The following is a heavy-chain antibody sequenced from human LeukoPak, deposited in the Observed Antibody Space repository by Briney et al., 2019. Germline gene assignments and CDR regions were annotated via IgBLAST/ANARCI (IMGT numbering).Heavy chain of an antibody. Sequence: PSETLSLTCTVSGGSISSNSAYWGWIRQPPGKGLEWIGSIYYSKNTYYTPSLKSRVTISADTSKNQFSLRLDSVSAADTAVYYCASPRGFSYGYFDHWGQGSLVTVSS. CDR2: IYYSKNT. CDR1: GGSISSNSAY. V-gene: IGHV4-39*01. CDR3: ASPRGFSYGYFDH. D-gene: IGHD5-18*01. J-gene: IGHJ4*02.